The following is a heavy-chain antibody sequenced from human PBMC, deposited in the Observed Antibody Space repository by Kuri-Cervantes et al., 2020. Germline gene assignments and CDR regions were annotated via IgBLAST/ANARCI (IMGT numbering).Heavy chain of an antibody. CDR3: ARGGNRYANY. CDR1: GFTFSAYW. Sequence: ETLSLTCAASGFTFSAYWMSWVRQAPGKGLEWVARIKEDGSEKYYVDSVKGRFTISRDNAKNSLYLQMNSLRAEDTALYYCARGGNRYANYWGQGTLVTVSS. D-gene: IGHD5-18*01. CDR2: IKEDGSEK. V-gene: IGHV3-7*01. J-gene: IGHJ4*02.